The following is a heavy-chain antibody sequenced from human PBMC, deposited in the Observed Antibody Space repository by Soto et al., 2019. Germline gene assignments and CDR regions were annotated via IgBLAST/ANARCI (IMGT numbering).Heavy chain of an antibody. V-gene: IGHV2-5*02. Sequence: QITLKESGPTLVKPTQTLTLTCTFSGLSLSTSGVGVGWIRQPPGKALEWLELIYWDDDKRYSPSLNSRITTTTDTSKNQVVLRKTNIDPVDTATYYCAEHYRDTSAYYYFPDYWGQGTLVTVSS. CDR2: IYWDDDK. CDR3: AEHYRDTSAYYYFPDY. D-gene: IGHD3-22*01. CDR1: GLSLSTSGVG. J-gene: IGHJ4*02.